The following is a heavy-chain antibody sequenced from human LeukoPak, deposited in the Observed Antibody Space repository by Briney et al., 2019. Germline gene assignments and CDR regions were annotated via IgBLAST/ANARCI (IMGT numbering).Heavy chain of an antibody. J-gene: IGHJ4*02. V-gene: IGHV3-21*01. D-gene: IGHD6-6*01. CDR3: ASSWAKGYSSSSEGY. Sequence: GGSLRLSCAASRFTFSSYSMNWVRQAPGKGLEWVSSISSSGSYIYYADSVKGRFTISRDNAKNSLYLQMNSLRAEDTAVYYCASSWAKGYSSSSEGYWGQGTLVTVSS. CDR1: RFTFSSYS. CDR2: ISSSGSYI.